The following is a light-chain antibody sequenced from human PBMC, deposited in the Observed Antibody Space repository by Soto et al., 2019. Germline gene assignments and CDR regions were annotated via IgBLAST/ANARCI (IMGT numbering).Light chain of an antibody. J-gene: IGKJ1*01. CDR2: VAS. CDR3: QQYGSSPRT. CDR1: QSVSSNY. V-gene: IGKV3-20*01. Sequence: EIVLTQSPGTLSLSPGDRATLSCRASQSVSSNYLAWYQQKPGQATRLLIYVASIRATGIPDRFSGSGSGADFTLTIRRLEPADFAVYYCQQYGSSPRTFGQGTKVEIK.